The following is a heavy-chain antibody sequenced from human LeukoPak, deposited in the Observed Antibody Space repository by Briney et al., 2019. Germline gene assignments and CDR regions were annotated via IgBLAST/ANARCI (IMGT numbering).Heavy chain of an antibody. Sequence: GGSLRLSYAASGFTFSSYAMHWVRQAPGKGLEWVAVISYDGSNKYYADSVKGRFTISRDNSKNTLYLQMNSLRAEDTAVYYCARACITMVRGVIHPIDYWGQGTLVTVSS. CDR3: ARACITMVRGVIHPIDY. D-gene: IGHD3-10*01. CDR2: ISYDGSNK. CDR1: GFTFSSYA. V-gene: IGHV3-30-3*01. J-gene: IGHJ4*02.